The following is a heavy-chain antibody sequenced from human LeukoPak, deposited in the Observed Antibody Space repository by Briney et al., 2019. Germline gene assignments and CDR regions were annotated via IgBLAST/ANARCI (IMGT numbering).Heavy chain of an antibody. CDR3: ARCIAAAGRTFDI. V-gene: IGHV4-59*08. J-gene: IGHJ3*02. Sequence: SETLSLTCTVSGGSISSYYWSWIRQPPGKGLEWIGYIYYSGSTNYNPSLKSRVTISVDTSKNQLSLKLSSVTAADTAVYYCARCIAAAGRTFDIWGQGTMVTVSS. CDR2: IYYSGST. D-gene: IGHD6-13*01. CDR1: GGSISSYY.